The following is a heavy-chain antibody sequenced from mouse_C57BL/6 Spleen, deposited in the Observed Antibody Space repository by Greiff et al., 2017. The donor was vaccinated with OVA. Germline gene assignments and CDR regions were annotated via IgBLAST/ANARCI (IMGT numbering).Heavy chain of an antibody. CDR2: INPNNGGT. J-gene: IGHJ3*01. Sequence: VQLQQSGPELVKPGASVKISCKASGYTFTDYYMNWVKQSHGKSLEWIGDINPNNGGTSYNQKFKGKATLTVDKSSSTAYMELRNLTSEDSAVYYCATGPFAYWGQGTLVTVSA. CDR3: ATGPFAY. V-gene: IGHV1-26*01. D-gene: IGHD3-1*01. CDR1: GYTFTDYY.